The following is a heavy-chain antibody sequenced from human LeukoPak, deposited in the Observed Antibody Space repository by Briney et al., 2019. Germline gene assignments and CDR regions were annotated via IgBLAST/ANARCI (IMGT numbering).Heavy chain of an antibody. CDR1: GYAFISFY. J-gene: IGHJ4*02. D-gene: IGHD1-20*01. V-gene: IGHV1-46*01. Sequence: GASVKVSCKASGYAFISFYKHWVRQAPGQGLEWMGVINPSGGSTAYAQQFQGRVTMTRDTSTSTLYMELSSLRSEDTAVYYCARHSLIGTTPFDYWGQGTLVTVSS. CDR2: INPSGGST. CDR3: ARHSLIGTTPFDY.